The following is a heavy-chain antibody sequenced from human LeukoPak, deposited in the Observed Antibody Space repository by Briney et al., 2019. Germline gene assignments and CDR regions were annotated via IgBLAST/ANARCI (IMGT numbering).Heavy chain of an antibody. CDR3: ARDVTTVTTAYYYMDV. D-gene: IGHD4-17*01. V-gene: IGHV3-23*01. Sequence: GGSLRLSCAASGFTFTDYAMTWVRQAPGKGLEWVSSISASGVMTYYADSVKGRFTVSRDNSKNSLYLQMNSLTAADTAVYYCARDVTTVTTAYYYMDVWGKGTTVTVSS. J-gene: IGHJ6*03. CDR2: ISASGVMT. CDR1: GFTFTDYA.